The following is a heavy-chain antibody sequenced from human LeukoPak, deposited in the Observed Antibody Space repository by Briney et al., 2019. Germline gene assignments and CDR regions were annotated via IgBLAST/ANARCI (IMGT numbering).Heavy chain of an antibody. CDR3: AREIDYNSSGYYYAYFDY. J-gene: IGHJ4*02. CDR1: GFTVSSNY. CDR2: IYSGGST. V-gene: IGHV3-66*01. Sequence: GGSLRLSCAASGFTVSSNYMSWVRQAPGKGLEWVSVIYSGGSTYYADSVKGRFTISRDNSKNTLYLQMNSLRAEDTAVYYCAREIDYNSSGYYYAYFDYWGQGTLVTVSS. D-gene: IGHD3-22*01.